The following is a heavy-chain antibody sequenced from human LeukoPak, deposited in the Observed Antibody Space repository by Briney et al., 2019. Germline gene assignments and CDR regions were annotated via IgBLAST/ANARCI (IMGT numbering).Heavy chain of an antibody. Sequence: PGGSLRLSCAASGFTFSSYAMSWVRQAPGKGLEWVSAISGSGGSTYYADSMKGRFTISRDNSKNTLYLQMNSLRAEDTAVYYCAKSVLGCSSTSCYTPDYWGQGTLVTVSS. J-gene: IGHJ4*02. D-gene: IGHD2-2*02. CDR1: GFTFSSYA. CDR2: ISGSGGST. V-gene: IGHV3-23*01. CDR3: AKSVLGCSSTSCYTPDY.